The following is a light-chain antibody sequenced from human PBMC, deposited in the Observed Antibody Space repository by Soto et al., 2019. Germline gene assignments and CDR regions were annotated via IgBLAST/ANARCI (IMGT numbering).Light chain of an antibody. CDR3: QQSYSPPYA. CDR1: HNIRIY. J-gene: IGKJ2*01. V-gene: IGKV1-39*01. CDR2: AAT. Sequence: DLQVTQSPSSLSASVGDRVTITCRASHNIRIYLNWYQQKPGKAPDLLISAATSLQSDVPSRFSGSGSGTDFTLTISSLHPEDFATYYCQQSYSPPYAFGQGTKLEI.